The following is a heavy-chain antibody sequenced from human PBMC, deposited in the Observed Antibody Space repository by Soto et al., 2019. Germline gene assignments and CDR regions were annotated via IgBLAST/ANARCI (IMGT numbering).Heavy chain of an antibody. CDR3: ARGGGVGVAGSAAFDM. D-gene: IGHD3-3*01. J-gene: IGHJ3*02. V-gene: IGHV1-2*02. CDR2: INPATGAA. Sequence: QLHLVQSGAVVKKPGASVTVSCSASGYPVTAYYMHWVRQAPGRGLAWMGGINPATGAAIYTQTFQGRVTLTRDTSTSTDFMELGGLTSGDAAVFYGARGGGVGVAGSAAFDMWGQGTVVTVSS. CDR1: GYPVTAYY.